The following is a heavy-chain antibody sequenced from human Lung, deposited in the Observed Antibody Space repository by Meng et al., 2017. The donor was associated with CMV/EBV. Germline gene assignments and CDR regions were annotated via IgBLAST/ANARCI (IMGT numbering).Heavy chain of an antibody. J-gene: IGHJ6*01. CDR3: AKRLPYYGMDV. Sequence: GGSLRLXCATSGLIFSTYAMNWVRQAPGKGLEWVSTINSGSRGTIFYANSVRGRFTISRDDSRNTLYLQMISLRAEDTAIYYCAKRLPYYGMDVWGQGTAVTVSS. V-gene: IGHV3-23*01. CDR1: GLIFSTYA. CDR2: INSGSRGTI. D-gene: IGHD2-15*01.